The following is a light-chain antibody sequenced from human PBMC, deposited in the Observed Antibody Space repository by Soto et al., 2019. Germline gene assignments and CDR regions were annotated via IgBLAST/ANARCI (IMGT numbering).Light chain of an antibody. Sequence: QSALTQPASGSGSPGQSITISCTGTSSDVGGYNYVSWYQQHPGKAPKVMIYDVSNRPSGISNRFSGSKSGNTASLTISGLQVDDEADYYCSSYTSGSTRVVFGGGTELTVL. J-gene: IGLJ2*01. V-gene: IGLV2-14*03. CDR2: DVS. CDR1: SSDVGGYNY. CDR3: SSYTSGSTRVV.